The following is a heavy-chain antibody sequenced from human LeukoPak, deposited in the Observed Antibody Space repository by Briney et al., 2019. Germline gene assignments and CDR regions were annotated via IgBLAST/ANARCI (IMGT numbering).Heavy chain of an antibody. J-gene: IGHJ3*02. CDR1: VYTFTSYY. CDR3: ARGGNYYDSGGYLDAFDI. CDR2: INPSGGST. D-gene: IGHD3-22*01. V-gene: IGHV1-46*01. Sequence: ASVKVSCKASVYTFTSYYMHWVRQAPGQGLEWMGIINPSGGSTSYAQKFQGRVTMTRDMSTSTVYMELSNLRSEDTAVYYCARGGNYYDSGGYLDAFDIWGQGTMVTVSS.